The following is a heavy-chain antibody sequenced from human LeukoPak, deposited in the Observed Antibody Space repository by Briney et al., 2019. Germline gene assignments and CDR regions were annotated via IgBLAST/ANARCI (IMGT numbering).Heavy chain of an antibody. CDR1: GFTFSSYG. D-gene: IGHD2-15*01. V-gene: IGHV3-30*02. CDR2: IRNAGSNK. CDR3: AKAACGGSCYSHYYYYMDV. Sequence: PGGSLRLSCAASGFTFSSYGMHWVRQAPGKRLEWVAFIRNAGSNKYYADSVKGRLTISRDNSKNTLYLQMTSLKAEDTAVYYCAKAACGGSCYSHYYYYMDVWGKGTTVTVSS. J-gene: IGHJ6*03.